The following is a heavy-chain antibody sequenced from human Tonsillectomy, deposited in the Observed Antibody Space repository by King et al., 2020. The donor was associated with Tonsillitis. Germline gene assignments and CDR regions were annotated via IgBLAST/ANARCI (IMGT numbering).Heavy chain of an antibody. J-gene: IGHJ4*02. V-gene: IGHV3-30*04. CDR2: ISYNGAKE. CDR1: EFIFTNYS. D-gene: IGHD6-19*01. Sequence: QLVQSGGGVVQPGWSLRLSCAASEFIFTNYSLHWVRQAPGKGLEWVAVISYNGAKEYYADSVEGRFTISRDNSKNTLYLQMNSLGAEDTAVYYCARVEAGAKSDYFDYWGQGALVTVSS. CDR3: ARVEAGAKSDYFDY.